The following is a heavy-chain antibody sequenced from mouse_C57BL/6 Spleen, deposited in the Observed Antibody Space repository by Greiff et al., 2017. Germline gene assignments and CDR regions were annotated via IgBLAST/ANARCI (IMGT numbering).Heavy chain of an antibody. J-gene: IGHJ4*01. CDR1: GFNIKDYY. CDR3: TTRYYSSSPLRAMDY. D-gene: IGHD1-1*01. CDR2: IDPEDGDT. V-gene: IGHV14-1*01. Sequence: VQLQQSGAELVRPGASVKLSCTASGFNIKDYYMHWVKQRPEQGLEWIGRIDPEDGDTEYAPKFQGKATMTADTSSNTAYLQLSSLTSEDTAVYYCTTRYYSSSPLRAMDYWGQGTSVTVSS.